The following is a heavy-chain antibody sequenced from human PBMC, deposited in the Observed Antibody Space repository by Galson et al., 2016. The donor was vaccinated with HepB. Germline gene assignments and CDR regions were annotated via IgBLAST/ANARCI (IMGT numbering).Heavy chain of an antibody. CDR3: ARGGIVGAIFDY. CDR1: GFTFSSYS. Sequence: SLRLSCAASGFTFSSYSMHWVRQAPGKGLEWVSSISSSSSYIYYADSVKGRFTISRDNAKNSLYLQMNSLRAEDTAVYYCARGGIVGAIFDYWGQGTLVTVSS. CDR2: ISSSSSYI. J-gene: IGHJ4*02. D-gene: IGHD1-26*01. V-gene: IGHV3-21*01.